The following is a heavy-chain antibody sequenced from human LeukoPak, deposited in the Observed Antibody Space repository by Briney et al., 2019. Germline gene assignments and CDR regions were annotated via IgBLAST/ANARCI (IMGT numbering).Heavy chain of an antibody. CDR2: INPNSGGT. CDR3: ARDKQWLAYYYYYYMDV. V-gene: IGHV1-2*02. D-gene: IGHD6-19*01. Sequence: VASVKVSRKASGYTFTGYYMHWVRQAPGQGLEWMGWINPNSGGTNYAQKFQGRVTMTRDTSISTAYMELSRLRSDDTAVYYCARDKQWLAYYYYYYMDVWGKGTTVTVSS. J-gene: IGHJ6*03. CDR1: GYTFTGYY.